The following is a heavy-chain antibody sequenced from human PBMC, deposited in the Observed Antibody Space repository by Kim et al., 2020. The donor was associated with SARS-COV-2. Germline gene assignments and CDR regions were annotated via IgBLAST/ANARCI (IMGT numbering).Heavy chain of an antibody. V-gene: IGHV7-4-1*02. CDR2: INTNTGNP. D-gene: IGHD2-21*02. Sequence: ASVKVSCKASGYTFTSYAMNWVRQAPGQGLEWMGWINTNTGNPTYAQGFTGRFVFSLDTSVSTAYLQISSLKAEDTAVYYCAKAYCGGDCYTDNFDYWGQGTLVTVSS. CDR3: AKAYCGGDCYTDNFDY. J-gene: IGHJ4*02. CDR1: GYTFTSYA.